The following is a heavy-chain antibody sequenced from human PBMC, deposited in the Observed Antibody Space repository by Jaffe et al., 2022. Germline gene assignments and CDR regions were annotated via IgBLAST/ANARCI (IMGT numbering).Heavy chain of an antibody. J-gene: IGHJ4*02. CDR1: GYTFSTSW. Sequence: EVQLVQSGAEVKKPGESLKISCKGSGYTFSTSWIGWVRQMPGKGLESMGVIFPADSDTRYSPSFQGQVTISVNKSISTAYLQWSSLKASDTAMYYCVRRPGDYWGQGALVTVSS. CDR2: IFPADSDT. CDR3: VRRPGDY. V-gene: IGHV5-51*03.